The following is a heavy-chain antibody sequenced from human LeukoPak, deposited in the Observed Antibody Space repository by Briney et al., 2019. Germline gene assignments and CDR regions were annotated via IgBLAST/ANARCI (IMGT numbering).Heavy chain of an antibody. CDR1: GGSISSYY. J-gene: IGHJ4*02. V-gene: IGHV4-59*01. CDR3: ARVGDCGGDCSHFDY. D-gene: IGHD2-21*02. CDR2: IYYNGST. Sequence: SETLSLTCTVSGGSISSYYWSWIRQPPGKGLEWIGYIYYNGSTNYNPSLKSRVTISVDTSKNQFSLKLSSVTAADTAVYYCARVGDCGGDCSHFDYWGQGTLVTVSS.